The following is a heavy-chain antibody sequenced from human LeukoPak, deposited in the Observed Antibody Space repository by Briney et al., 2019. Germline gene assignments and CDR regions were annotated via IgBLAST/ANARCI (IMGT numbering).Heavy chain of an antibody. CDR2: ISYDGSNK. CDR3: ARGYFWSGSSDY. D-gene: IGHD3-3*01. J-gene: IGHJ4*02. CDR1: GFTFSSYA. Sequence: PGGSLRLSCAASGFTFSSYAMHWVRQAPGKGLEWVAVISYDGSNKYYADSVKGRFTISRDNSKNTLYLQMNSLRAEDTAVYYCARGYFWSGSSDYWGQGTLVTVSS. V-gene: IGHV3-30-3*01.